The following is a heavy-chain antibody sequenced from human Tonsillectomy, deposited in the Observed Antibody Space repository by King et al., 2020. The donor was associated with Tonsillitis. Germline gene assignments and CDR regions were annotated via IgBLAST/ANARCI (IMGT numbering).Heavy chain of an antibody. D-gene: IGHD3/OR15-3a*01. J-gene: IGHJ4*02. CDR3: ARAQEDYFFDY. V-gene: IGHV3-74*01. CDR1: GFQFSSYW. CDR2: IKNDGSGT. Sequence: VQLVESGGGLVQPGGSLRLSCAASGFQFSSYWMHWVRQAPGKGPGWVSRIKNDGSGTSYADSVKGRFTISRDNAKNTVYFQVNSLRAEDTAVYYCARAQEDYFFDYWGQGTLVTVSS.